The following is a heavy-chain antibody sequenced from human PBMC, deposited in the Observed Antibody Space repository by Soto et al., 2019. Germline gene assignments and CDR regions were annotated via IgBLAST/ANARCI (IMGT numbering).Heavy chain of an antibody. V-gene: IGHV3-21*01. CDR3: ASSPGFVDYAFDI. CDR1: GFTFSSCS. Sequence: GGSLRLSCAASGFTFSSCSMNWVRQAPGKGLEWVSSISSSSSYIYYADSVKGRFTISRDNAKNSLYLQMNSLRAEDTAVYYCASSPGFVDYAFDIWGQGTMVTVSS. CDR2: ISSSSSYI. J-gene: IGHJ3*02. D-gene: IGHD5-12*01.